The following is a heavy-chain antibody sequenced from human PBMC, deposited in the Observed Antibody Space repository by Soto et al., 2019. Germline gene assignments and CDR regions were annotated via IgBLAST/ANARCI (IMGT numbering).Heavy chain of an antibody. CDR1: VFNFRRYW. CDR2: IKEDGSEQ. V-gene: IGHV3-7*01. CDR3: ARVPTASYGDSLLFDY. Sequence: EVQLVESGGGLVQPGGSLRLSCAASVFNFRRYWMSWVRQAPGKGLEWVANIKEDGSEQYYVDSVKGRFTIFRDNAKNSLSLQMNSLRAEDTAIYYCARVPTASYGDSLLFDYWGQGTRVIVSS. J-gene: IGHJ4*02. D-gene: IGHD4-17*01.